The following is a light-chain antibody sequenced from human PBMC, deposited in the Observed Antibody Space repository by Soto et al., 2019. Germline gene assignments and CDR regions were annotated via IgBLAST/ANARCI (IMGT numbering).Light chain of an antibody. J-gene: IGLJ1*01. V-gene: IGLV2-14*03. CDR2: EVS. CDR3: SSYTTSSTRV. Sequence: QSALTQPASVSGSPGQWITISCTGTSSDVGAYDFVSWYQQHPDKAPKLMIYEVSNRPSGVSHRFSGSKSVNTATLTISGLQAEDEADYYCSSYTTSSTRVFGTGTKLTVL. CDR1: SSDVGAYDF.